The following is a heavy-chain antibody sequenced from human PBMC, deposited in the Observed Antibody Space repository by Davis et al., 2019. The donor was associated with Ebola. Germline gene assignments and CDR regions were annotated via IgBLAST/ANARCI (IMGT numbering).Heavy chain of an antibody. Sequence: PGGSLRLSCAASGFTVSSNYMSWVRQAPGKGLEWVSAIAGSGGSTYHADSVKGRFTISRDNSKNTLYLQMKSLRAEDTAVYYCAKGPETGRFEYWGQGTLVTVSA. CDR1: GFTVSSNY. V-gene: IGHV3-23*01. D-gene: IGHD1-1*01. CDR2: IAGSGGST. J-gene: IGHJ4*02. CDR3: AKGPETGRFEY.